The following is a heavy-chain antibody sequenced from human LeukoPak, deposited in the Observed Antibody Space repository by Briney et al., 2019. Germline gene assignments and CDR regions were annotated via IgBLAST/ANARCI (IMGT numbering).Heavy chain of an antibody. CDR2: ISSSSSYI. CDR3: ARADENILTGPNNWFDP. CDR1: QFIFTSYA. Sequence: KTGGSLRLSCAGSQFIFTSYAISWVRQAPGKGLEWVSSISSSSSYIYYADSVKGRFTISRDNAKNSLYLQMNSLRAEDTAVYYCARADENILTGPNNWFDPWGQGTLVTVSS. D-gene: IGHD3-9*01. J-gene: IGHJ5*02. V-gene: IGHV3-21*01.